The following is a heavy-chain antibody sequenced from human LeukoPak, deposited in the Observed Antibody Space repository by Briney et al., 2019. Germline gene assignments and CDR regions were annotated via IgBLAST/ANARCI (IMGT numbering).Heavy chain of an antibody. CDR2: IYYSGST. J-gene: IGHJ6*02. Sequence: SETLSLTCAVYGGSFTNYYWSWIRQFPGKGLEWIGYIYYSGSTYYNPSLKSRVTISVDTSKNQFSLKLSSVTAADTAVYYCVNGMDVWGQGTTVTVSS. CDR3: VNGMDV. CDR1: GGSFTNYY. V-gene: IGHV4-59*08.